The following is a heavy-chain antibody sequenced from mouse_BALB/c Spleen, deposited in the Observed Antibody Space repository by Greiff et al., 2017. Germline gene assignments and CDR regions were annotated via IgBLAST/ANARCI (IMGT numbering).Heavy chain of an antibody. CDR3: ARQLGLRSPFAY. CDR2: INPSTGYT. D-gene: IGHD3-1*01. CDR1: GYTFTSYW. Sequence: QVQLQQSGAELAKPGASVKMSCKASGYTFTSYWMHWVKQRPGQGLEWIGYINPSTGYTEYNQKFKDKATLTADKSSSTAYMQLSSLTSEDSAVYYCARQLGLRSPFAYWGQGTLVTVSA. V-gene: IGHV1-7*01. J-gene: IGHJ3*01.